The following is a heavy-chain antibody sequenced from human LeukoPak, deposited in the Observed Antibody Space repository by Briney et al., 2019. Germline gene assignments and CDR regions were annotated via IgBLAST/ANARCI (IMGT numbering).Heavy chain of an antibody. CDR1: GITFSSYG. CDR2: ISHTGGSP. J-gene: IGHJ4*02. Sequence: GGSLRLSCAASGITFSSYGMSWVRQVPGKGLEWVSSISHTGGSPYYADSAKGRFTVSRDNAKNSLYLQMNSLRAEDTAVYYCARLVLGDSRDYWGQGTLVTVSS. V-gene: IGHV3-23*01. CDR3: ARLVLGDSRDY. D-gene: IGHD6-13*01.